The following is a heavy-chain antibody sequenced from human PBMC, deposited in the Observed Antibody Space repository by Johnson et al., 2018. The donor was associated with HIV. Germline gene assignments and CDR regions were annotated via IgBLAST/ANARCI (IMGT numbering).Heavy chain of an antibody. V-gene: IGHV3-30*02. D-gene: IGHD5-18*01. CDR1: GITFSSYG. CDR3: AKEVPVYSYGYYDAFDI. J-gene: IGHJ3*02. Sequence: VLLVESGGGVVQPGGSLRLSCAASGITFSSYGMHWVRQAPGRGLEWVAFIRYDGSNKYYADSVKGRFTISRDNSKNTLDLQMNSLRAEDTAVYYCAKEVPVYSYGYYDAFDIWGQGTMVTVSS. CDR2: IRYDGSNK.